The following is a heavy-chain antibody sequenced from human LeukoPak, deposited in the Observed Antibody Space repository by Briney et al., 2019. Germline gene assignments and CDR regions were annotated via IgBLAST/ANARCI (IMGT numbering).Heavy chain of an antibody. CDR3: ARVVPPYYYGSGSYYNVYGMDV. Sequence: SETLSLTCAVYGGSFSGYYWSWIRQPPGKGLEWIGEINHSGSTNYNPSLKSRVTISVDTSKNQFSLKLSSVTAADTAVYYCARVVPPYYYGSGSYYNVYGMDVWGQGTMVTVSS. J-gene: IGHJ6*02. V-gene: IGHV4-34*01. D-gene: IGHD3-10*01. CDR1: GGSFSGYY. CDR2: INHSGST.